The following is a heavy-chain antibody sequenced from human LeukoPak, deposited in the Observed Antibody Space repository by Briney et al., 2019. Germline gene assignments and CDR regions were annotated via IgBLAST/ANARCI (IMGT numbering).Heavy chain of an antibody. J-gene: IGHJ4*02. CDR3: AKDPLIVGATASY. D-gene: IGHD1-26*01. CDR1: GGSFSGYY. V-gene: IGHV4-34*01. CDR2: INHSGST. Sequence: SETLSLTCAVYGGSFSGYYWSWIRQPPGKGLEWIGEINHSGSTNYNPSPKSRVTISRDNAKNLLYLQMNSLRAEDTAVYYCAKDPLIVGATASYWGQGTLVTVSS.